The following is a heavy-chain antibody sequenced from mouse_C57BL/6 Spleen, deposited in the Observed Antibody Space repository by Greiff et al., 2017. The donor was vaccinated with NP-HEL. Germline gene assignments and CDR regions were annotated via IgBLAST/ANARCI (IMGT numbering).Heavy chain of an antibody. Sequence: EVKLVESGGGLVKPGGSLKLSCAASGFTFSSYAMSWVRQTPEKRLEWVATISDGGSYTYYPDNVKGRFTISRDNAKNNLYLQMSHLKSEDTAMYYCARDRELLLFAYWGQGTLVTVSA. V-gene: IGHV5-4*01. D-gene: IGHD2-1*01. CDR1: GFTFSSYA. CDR3: ARDRELLLFAY. CDR2: ISDGGSYT. J-gene: IGHJ3*01.